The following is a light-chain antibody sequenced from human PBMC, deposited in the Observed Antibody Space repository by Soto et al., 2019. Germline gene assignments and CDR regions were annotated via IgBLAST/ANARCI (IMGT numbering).Light chain of an antibody. V-gene: IGKV3D-15*01. Sequence: KVMTQYPATLSVSPGGGTILSFRASQSVSSNLAWYQQKPGQAPRLLIYCASTRATGIPARFSGSGSGTEFTLTISSLQPQDFATYYCQQSYSTPTFGQGTRLEIK. J-gene: IGKJ5*01. CDR2: CAS. CDR1: QSVSSN. CDR3: QQSYSTPT.